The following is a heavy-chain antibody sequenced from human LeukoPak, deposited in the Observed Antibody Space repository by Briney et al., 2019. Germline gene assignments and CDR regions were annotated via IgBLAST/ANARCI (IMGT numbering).Heavy chain of an antibody. CDR1: GGSISSSSYY. D-gene: IGHD6-19*01. CDR2: IYYSGST. J-gene: IGHJ6*02. V-gene: IGHV4-39*01. CDR3: ARHPGYSSGERGYYGMDV. Sequence: SETLSLTCTVSGGSISSSSYYWGWIRQPPGKGLEWIGSIYYSGSTYYTPSLKSRVTISVDTSKNQFSLKLSSVTAAVTAVYYCARHPGYSSGERGYYGMDVWGQGTTVTVSS.